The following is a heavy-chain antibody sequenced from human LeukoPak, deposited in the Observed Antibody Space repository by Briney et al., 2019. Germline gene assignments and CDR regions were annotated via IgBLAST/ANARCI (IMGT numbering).Heavy chain of an antibody. D-gene: IGHD5-24*01. CDR1: GFTFSSYS. J-gene: IGHJ4*02. CDR2: ISSSSSTI. CDR3: ARAVTRRWLQTHFDY. V-gene: IGHV3-48*02. Sequence: GGSLRLSCAASGFTFSSYSMNWVRQAPGKGLEWVSYISSSSSTIYYVDSVKGRFTISRDNAKNSLYLQMNSLRDEDTAVYYCARAVTRRWLQTHFDYWGQGTLVTVSS.